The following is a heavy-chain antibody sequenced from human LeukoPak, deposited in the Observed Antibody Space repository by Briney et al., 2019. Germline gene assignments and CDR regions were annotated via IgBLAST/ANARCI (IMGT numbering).Heavy chain of an antibody. J-gene: IGHJ1*01. V-gene: IGHV3-30-3*01. CDR1: GFTFSSYA. D-gene: IGHD3-9*01. CDR3: ARGNDILTGSLDAEYFQH. CDR2: ISYDGSNK. Sequence: GRSLRLSCAASGFTFSSYAMHWVRQAPGKGLEWVAVISYDGSNKYYADSVKGRFTISGDNSKNTLYLQMNSPRAEDTAVYYCARGNDILTGSLDAEYFQHWGQGTLVTVSS.